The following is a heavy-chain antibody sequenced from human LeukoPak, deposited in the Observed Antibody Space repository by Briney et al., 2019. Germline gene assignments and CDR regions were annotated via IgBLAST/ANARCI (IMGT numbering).Heavy chain of an antibody. D-gene: IGHD2-2*01. J-gene: IGHJ3*02. CDR1: GGSISGYH. Sequence: PSETLSLTCNVSGGSISGYHWSWIRQPPGKGLEWLGYIYYSGSSNYNPSLKSRVTMSADTSKNQFSLKLSSVTAADTAVYYCARGSSNVAFDIWGQGTMVTVSS. V-gene: IGHV4-59*08. CDR3: ARGSSNVAFDI. CDR2: IYYSGSS.